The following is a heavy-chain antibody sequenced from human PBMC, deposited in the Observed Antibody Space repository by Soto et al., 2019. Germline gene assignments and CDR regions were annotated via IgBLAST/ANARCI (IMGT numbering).Heavy chain of an antibody. J-gene: IGHJ4*02. Sequence: VASVKVSCKASGYTFTSYGISWVRQAPGQGLEWMGWISAYNGNTNYAQKLQGRVTMTTDTSTSTAYMELRSLRSDDTAVYYCARRIDYDFWSGYPQGYYFDYWGQGTLVTVSS. CDR3: ARRIDYDFWSGYPQGYYFDY. D-gene: IGHD3-3*01. V-gene: IGHV1-18*01. CDR1: GYTFTSYG. CDR2: ISAYNGNT.